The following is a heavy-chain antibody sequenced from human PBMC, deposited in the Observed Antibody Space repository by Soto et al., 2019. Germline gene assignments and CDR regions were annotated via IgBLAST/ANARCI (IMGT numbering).Heavy chain of an antibody. CDR3: ARDGRTAPPEGWFDS. V-gene: IGHV3-30-3*01. D-gene: IGHD1-1*01. J-gene: IGHJ5*01. CDR1: GFTFSSYA. CDR2: ISYDGSNK. Sequence: QVQLVESGGGVVQPGRSLRLSCAASGFTFSSYAMHWVRQAPGKGLEWVAVISYDGSNKYYADSVKGRFTISRDNSKNTLYLQMNSLRAEDTAVYYCARDGRTAPPEGWFDSWGQGTLVTVSS.